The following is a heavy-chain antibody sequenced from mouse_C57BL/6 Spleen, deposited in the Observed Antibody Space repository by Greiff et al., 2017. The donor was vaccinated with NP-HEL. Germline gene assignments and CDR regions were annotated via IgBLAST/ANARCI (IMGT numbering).Heavy chain of an antibody. D-gene: IGHD1-1*01. V-gene: IGHV5-2*01. CDR2: INSDGGST. CDR1: EYEFPSHD. J-gene: IGHJ3*01. Sequence: EVHLVESGGGLVQPGESLKLSCESNEYEFPSHDMSWVRKTPEKRLELVAAINSDGGSTYYPETMEIRFIISRDNTKNTLYLQMSILRSEDTALYYCASPYYYGSNLAWFAYWGQGTLVTVSA. CDR3: ASPYYYGSNLAWFAY.